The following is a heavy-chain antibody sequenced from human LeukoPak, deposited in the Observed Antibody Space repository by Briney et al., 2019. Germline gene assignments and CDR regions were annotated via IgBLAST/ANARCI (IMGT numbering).Heavy chain of an antibody. J-gene: IGHJ4*02. CDR3: ARVGGYEAPFDY. CDR2: INPNSGGT. CDR1: GYTFTGYY. D-gene: IGHD5-12*01. V-gene: IGHV1-2*02. Sequence: ASVKVSCKASGYTFTGYYMHWVRQAPGQGLELMGWINPNSGGTNYAQKFQGRVTMTRDTSISTAYMELSRLRSDDTAVYYCARVGGYEAPFDYWGQGTLVTVSS.